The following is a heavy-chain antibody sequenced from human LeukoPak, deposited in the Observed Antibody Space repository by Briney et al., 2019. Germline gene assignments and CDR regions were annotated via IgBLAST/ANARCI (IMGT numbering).Heavy chain of an antibody. V-gene: IGHV1-8*02. D-gene: IGHD3-22*01. J-gene: IGHJ4*02. CDR2: MNPNSGNT. Sequence: ASVKVSCKASGGTFSSYAISWVRQATGQGLEWMGWMNPNSGNTGYAQKFQGRVTMTRDTSISTVYMELSSLRSDDTAVYYCARRADYYDSSCYYYWGQGTLVTVSS. CDR3: ARRADYYDSSCYYY. CDR1: GGTFSSYA.